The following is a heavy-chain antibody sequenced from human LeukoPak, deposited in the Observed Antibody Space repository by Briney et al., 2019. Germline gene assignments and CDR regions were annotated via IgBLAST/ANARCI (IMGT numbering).Heavy chain of an antibody. J-gene: IGHJ4*02. CDR1: GGTFSSYA. V-gene: IGHV1-69*13. CDR3: ARAPGVTHGPFDY. CDR2: IIPIFGTA. D-gene: IGHD4-23*01. Sequence: SVKVSCKASGGTFSSYAISWVRQAPGQGLEWMGGIIPIFGTANYARKFQGRVTITADESTSTAYMELSSLRSEDTAVYYCARAPGVTHGPFDYWGQGTLVTVSS.